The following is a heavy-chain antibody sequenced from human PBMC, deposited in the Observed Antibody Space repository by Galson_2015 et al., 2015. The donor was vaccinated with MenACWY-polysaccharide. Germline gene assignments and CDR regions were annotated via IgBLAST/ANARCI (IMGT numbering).Heavy chain of an antibody. CDR1: GFTFSTFS. CDR2: ILYDGSNK. CDR3: ARGRKIANSSTYYHGMDV. Sequence: SLRLSCAASGFTFSTFSVHWVRQAPGKGLEWVAVILYDGSNKYYADSVKGRFTISRDTSKNTLYLEMNSLRSEDTAVYYCARGRKIANSSTYYHGMDVWGQGTTVTVSS. D-gene: IGHD2-21*01. V-gene: IGHV3-30-3*01. J-gene: IGHJ6*02.